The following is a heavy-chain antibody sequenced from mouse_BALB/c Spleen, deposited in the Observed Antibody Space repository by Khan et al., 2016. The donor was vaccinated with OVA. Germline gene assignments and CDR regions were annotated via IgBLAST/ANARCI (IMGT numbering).Heavy chain of an antibody. V-gene: IGHV1-62-2*01. J-gene: IGHJ2*01. Sequence: QMQLEESGAELVKPGASVKLSCKASGYTFTEYIIHWLKQRSGQGLEWIGWFYPGGTTIKYNEKFKDKATLTADKSSSTVYMELSRLTSEDSAVYFWSRHEDYGNWLDYWGQGTTLTVSS. CDR1: GYTFTEYI. CDR2: FYPGGTTI. CDR3: SRHEDYGNWLDY. D-gene: IGHD2-1*01.